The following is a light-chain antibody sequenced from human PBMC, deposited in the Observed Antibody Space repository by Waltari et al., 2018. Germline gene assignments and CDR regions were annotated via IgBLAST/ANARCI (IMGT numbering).Light chain of an antibody. CDR2: CRPDSET. CDR3: MILYGNSVV. CDR1: SDINVGTYK. V-gene: IGLV5-45*01. Sequence: QAVLTQPASLSASPGASASLTCTFRSDINVGTYKIYWYQQRPGSPPQFLLKCRPDSETQRGSGVPSLISVSKDPSANSAILFISGLQSEDEADYYCMILYGNSVVFGGGTKLTVL. J-gene: IGLJ3*02.